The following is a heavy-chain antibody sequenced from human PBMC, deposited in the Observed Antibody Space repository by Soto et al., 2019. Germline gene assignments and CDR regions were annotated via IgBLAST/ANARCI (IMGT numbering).Heavy chain of an antibody. CDR1: GGSVNSCSYY. CDR3: ARDYWANENRFES. Sequence: QVQLQESGPGLVKPSETLSLTCTVSGGSVNSCSYYWTWIRQSPGRGLEWIGYVYYSGTTKYNPSPKGQATISVDTTNNQSSLRLGPMTPADTAVYYWARDYWANENRFESWGQGTLVTVSS. V-gene: IGHV4-61*01. D-gene: IGHD2-8*02. J-gene: IGHJ4*02. CDR2: VYYSGTT.